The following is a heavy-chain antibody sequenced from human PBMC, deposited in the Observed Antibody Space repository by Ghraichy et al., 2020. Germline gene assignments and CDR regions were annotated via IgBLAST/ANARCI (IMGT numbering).Heavy chain of an antibody. V-gene: IGHV4-4*07. J-gene: IGHJ4*02. CDR2: IYTTGST. Sequence: ESLNISCTVSGGSISTYYWNWIRQPAGKGLEWIGRIYTTGSTNYNPSLKSRLTMSVDTSKKQFSLKLRSVTAADTAVYYCARDPFRSSFDYWGQGTLVTVSS. D-gene: IGHD1-26*01. CDR3: ARDPFRSSFDY. CDR1: GGSISTYY.